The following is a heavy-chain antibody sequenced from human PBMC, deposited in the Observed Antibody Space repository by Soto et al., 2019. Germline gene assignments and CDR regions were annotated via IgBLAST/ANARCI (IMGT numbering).Heavy chain of an antibody. V-gene: IGHV3-33*01. CDR1: GFTFSSYG. Sequence: QVQLVESGGGVVQPGRSLRLSCAASGFTFSSYGMHWVRQAPGKGLEWVAVIWYDGSNTYYADSVKGRFTISRDNSKNTLDLHKNSLRAEDTDVYYGARDHEDDRSGYYPSQPEYWGQGTLVTVSS. CDR2: IWYDGSNT. CDR3: ARDHEDDRSGYYPSQPEY. J-gene: IGHJ4*02. D-gene: IGHD3-22*01.